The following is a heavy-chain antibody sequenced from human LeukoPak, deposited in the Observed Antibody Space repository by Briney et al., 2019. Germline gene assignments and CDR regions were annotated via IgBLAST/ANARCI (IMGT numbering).Heavy chain of an antibody. CDR1: GFTFSSSP. V-gene: IGHV3-30-3*01. D-gene: IGHD3-22*01. J-gene: IGHJ4*02. Sequence: GGSLRLSCAASGFTFSSSPMHWVRQAPGMGLEWVSVISSDGSTKFYADSVKGRFTISRDNAKNLLYLQMNSLRAEDTAVYYCARESGSSGYYYFDYWGQGALVTVSS. CDR3: ARESGSSGYYYFDY. CDR2: ISSDGSTK.